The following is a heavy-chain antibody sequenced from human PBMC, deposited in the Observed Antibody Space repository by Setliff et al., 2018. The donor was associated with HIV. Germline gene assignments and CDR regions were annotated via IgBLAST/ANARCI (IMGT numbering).Heavy chain of an antibody. J-gene: IGHJ4*02. CDR3: ARAYDILTGYFDY. CDR1: GYTFTAYY. CDR2: INPNSGGT. V-gene: IGHV1-2*02. D-gene: IGHD3-9*01. Sequence: GASVKVSCKAYGYTFTAYYMHWVRQTPGQGLEWMGWINPNSGGTNYAQKFRGRVTMTRDTSINTAHMYLSSLRSDDTAVYYCARAYDILTGYFDYWGQGTLVTVSS.